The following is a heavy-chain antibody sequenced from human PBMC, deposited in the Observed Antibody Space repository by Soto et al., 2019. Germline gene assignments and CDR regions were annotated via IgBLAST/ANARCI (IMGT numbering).Heavy chain of an antibody. J-gene: IGHJ4*02. Sequence: QVHLVQSGAEVRKPGASVKVSCKGSGYTFTTYGITWVRQAPEQGLEWMGWNSAHNDNTNYAQKVQGRVTVTRDTSTSTAYMELRNLRSDDTAVYYCARGRYGDYWGQGALVTVSS. CDR2: NSAHNDNT. D-gene: IGHD1-1*01. CDR3: ARGRYGDY. V-gene: IGHV1-18*01. CDR1: GYTFTTYG.